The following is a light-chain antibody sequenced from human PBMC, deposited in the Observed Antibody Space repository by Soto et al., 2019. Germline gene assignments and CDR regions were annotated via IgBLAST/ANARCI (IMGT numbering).Light chain of an antibody. Sequence: ESVLTQSPATLSLSPGERATLSCRASQSVGGYLAWYQQKPGQAPRLLIYDASNRATGIPARFSGSGSGTDFTSTISTLESEVSAIYYCHQRSNWLFGRGTKVDIK. V-gene: IGKV3-11*01. CDR2: DAS. CDR1: QSVGGY. J-gene: IGKJ3*01. CDR3: HQRSNWL.